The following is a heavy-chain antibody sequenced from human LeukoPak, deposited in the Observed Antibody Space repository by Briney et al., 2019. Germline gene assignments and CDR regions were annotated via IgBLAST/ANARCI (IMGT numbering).Heavy chain of an antibody. Sequence: SETLSLTCTGSGGSISSYYWSWIRQPAGKGLEWIGRIYTCGSTNYNPSLKSRVTMSVATSKNQFSLKLSSVTAADTAVYYCARGQRGSYYYYYTDVWGKGTTVTVSS. CDR2: IYTCGST. J-gene: IGHJ6*03. V-gene: IGHV4-4*07. CDR3: ARGQRGSYYYYYTDV. CDR1: GGSISSYY.